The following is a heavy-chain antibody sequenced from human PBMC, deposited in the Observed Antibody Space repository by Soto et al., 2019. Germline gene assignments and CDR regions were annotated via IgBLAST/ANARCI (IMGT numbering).Heavy chain of an antibody. D-gene: IGHD6-13*01. CDR1: GFTFSSYA. CDR3: AIATVKCSSSWPFGF. J-gene: IGHJ4*02. CDR2: ISGSGSSR. V-gene: IGHV3-23*01. Sequence: EVQLLESGGGLVQPGGSLRLSCAASGFTFSSYAMSWVRQAPGKGLEWISAISGSGSSRYYADSVKGRFTISRDNSKNSLYLLVNSLRAQDRAVYYCAIATVKCSSSWPFGFWGQGTLVTVFS.